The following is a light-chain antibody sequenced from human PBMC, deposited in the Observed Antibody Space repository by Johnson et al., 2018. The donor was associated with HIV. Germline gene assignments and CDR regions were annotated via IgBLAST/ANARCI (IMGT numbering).Light chain of an antibody. V-gene: IGLV1-51*02. CDR2: ENN. J-gene: IGLJ1*01. CDR3: GTWDSSLSADV. Sequence: QSVLTQPPSVSAAPGQKVTISCSGSSSNIGNNYVSWYQQLPGTAPKLLIYENNKRPSGIPDRFCGSKSGTSATLGITGLQTGDEADYYCGTWDSSLSADVFGTGTKVTVL. CDR1: SSNIGNNY.